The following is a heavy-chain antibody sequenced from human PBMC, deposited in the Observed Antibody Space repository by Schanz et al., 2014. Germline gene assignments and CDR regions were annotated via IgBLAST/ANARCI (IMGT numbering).Heavy chain of an antibody. V-gene: IGHV3-30*18. CDR3: AKDQLANYRGSGYNWFDP. CDR1: GFSFSDYW. D-gene: IGHD3-10*01. Sequence: VQLVESEGGLVQPGGSLRLSCEGSGFSFSDYWMGWVRQAPAKGLEWVAVVGDTGTTKFYADSVKGRLTVSRDNSENTVYLEFHSLRSEDTALYYCAKDQLANYRGSGYNWFDPWGQGTLVTVSS. J-gene: IGHJ5*02. CDR2: VGDTGTTK.